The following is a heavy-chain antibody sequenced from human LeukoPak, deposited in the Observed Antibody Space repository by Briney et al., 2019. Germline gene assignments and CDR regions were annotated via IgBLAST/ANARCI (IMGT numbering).Heavy chain of an antibody. Sequence: PGGSLRLSCAASGLTVRGYWMHWVRQAPGKGLEWVSRIKGDGSLIFYADSVKGRFTISRDNAENTQFLQMNSLRVEDTAVYYCAREGTGSYAIDYWGQGTLVTVSS. CDR1: GLTVRGYW. CDR2: IKGDGSLI. V-gene: IGHV3-74*01. D-gene: IGHD3-10*01. CDR3: AREGTGSYAIDY. J-gene: IGHJ4*02.